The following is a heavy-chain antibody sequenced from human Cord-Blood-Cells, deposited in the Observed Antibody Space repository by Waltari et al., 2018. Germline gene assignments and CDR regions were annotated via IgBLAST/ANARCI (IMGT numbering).Heavy chain of an antibody. CDR1: VGSFSGYY. Sequence: QVQLQQWGAGLLKPSETLSLTCAVSVGSFSGYYWSWIRQPPGKGLEWIGEINHSGSTNYNPSLKSRVTISVDTSKNQFSLKLSSVTAADTAVYYCARRNSSSVDYWGQGTLVTVSS. J-gene: IGHJ4*02. CDR2: INHSGST. CDR3: ARRNSSSVDY. V-gene: IGHV4-34*01. D-gene: IGHD6-6*01.